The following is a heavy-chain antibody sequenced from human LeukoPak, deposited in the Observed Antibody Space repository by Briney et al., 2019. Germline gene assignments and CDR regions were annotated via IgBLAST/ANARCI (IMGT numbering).Heavy chain of an antibody. CDR1: GYTFTGYY. Sequence: ASVKVSCKASGYTFTGYYMHRVRQAPGQGLEWMGWINPNSGGTNYAQKFQGRVTMTRDTSISTAYMELSRLRSDDTAVYYCARDGGYCSGGSCYYYYGMDVWGQGTTVTVSS. CDR3: ARDGGYCSGGSCYYYYGMDV. CDR2: INPNSGGT. D-gene: IGHD2-15*01. J-gene: IGHJ6*02. V-gene: IGHV1-2*02.